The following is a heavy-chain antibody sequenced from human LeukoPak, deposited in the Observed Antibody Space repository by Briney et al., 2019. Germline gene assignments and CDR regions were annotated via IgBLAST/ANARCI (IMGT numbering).Heavy chain of an antibody. Sequence: PGGSLRLSCAASGFTFSSYEMNWVRQAPGKGLEWVSYISSSGSTIYYADSVKGRFTISRDNSKNTLYLQMNSLRAEDTAVYYCAKDWDQLLYYFDYWGQGTLVTVSS. V-gene: IGHV3-48*03. J-gene: IGHJ4*02. CDR2: ISSSGSTI. CDR1: GFTFSSYE. D-gene: IGHD2-2*01. CDR3: AKDWDQLLYYFDY.